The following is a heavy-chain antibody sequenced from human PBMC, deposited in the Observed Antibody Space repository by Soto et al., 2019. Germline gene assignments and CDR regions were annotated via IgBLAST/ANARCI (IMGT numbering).Heavy chain of an antibody. V-gene: IGHV3-21*01. CDR2: ISSNSAYI. J-gene: IGHJ5*02. CDR3: TRDASRDSSARGWFDP. CDR1: GFTFRIFT. Sequence: GSLRLACAASGFTFRIFTMNGVRQAPGKGLEWVSTISSNSAYIYYTDALRGRFTISRDNAKNSLHLQMNSLRAEDTAVYYCTRDASRDSSARGWFDPWGPGTLVTVSS. D-gene: IGHD6-13*01.